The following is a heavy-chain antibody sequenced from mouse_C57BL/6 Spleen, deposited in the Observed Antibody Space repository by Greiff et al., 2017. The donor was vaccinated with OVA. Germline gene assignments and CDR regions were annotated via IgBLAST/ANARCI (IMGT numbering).Heavy chain of an antibody. CDR1: GYTFTDHT. V-gene: IGHV1-78*01. Sequence: VLLVESDAELVKPGASVKISCKVSGYTFTDHTIHWMKQRPEQGLEWIGYIYPRDGSTKYNEKFKGKATLTADKSSSTAYMQLNSLTSEDSAVYFCARSKDYDYYAMDYWGQGTSVTVSS. D-gene: IGHD2-4*01. CDR3: ARSKDYDYYAMDY. CDR2: IYPRDGST. J-gene: IGHJ4*01.